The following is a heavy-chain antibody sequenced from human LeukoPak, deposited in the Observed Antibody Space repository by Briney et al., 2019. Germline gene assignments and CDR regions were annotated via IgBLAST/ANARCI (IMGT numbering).Heavy chain of an antibody. CDR2: INHSGST. CDR3: ARGFRELSTLLDY. CDR1: GGSFSGYY. J-gene: IGHJ4*02. V-gene: IGHV4-34*01. Sequence: PSETLSLTCAVYGGSFSGYYWSWIRQPPGKGLEWIGEINHSGSTNYNPSLKSRVTISVDTSKNQFSLKLSSVTAADTAVYYCARGFRELSTLLDYWGQGTLVTVSS. D-gene: IGHD3-10*01.